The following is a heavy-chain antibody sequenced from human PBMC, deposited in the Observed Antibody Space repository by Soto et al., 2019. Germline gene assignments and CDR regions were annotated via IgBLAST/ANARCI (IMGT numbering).Heavy chain of an antibody. J-gene: IGHJ4*02. CDR2: ISSSSSYI. V-gene: IGHV3-21*01. Sequence: EVQLVESGGGLVKPGGSLRLSCAASGFTFSSYSMNWVRQAPGKGLEWVSSISSSSSYIYYADSVKGRFTISRDNAKNSLYLQMNSLRAEDTAVYYCASHYNYDILTGSIIGGGYWGQGTLVTVSS. CDR1: GFTFSSYS. D-gene: IGHD3-9*01. CDR3: ASHYNYDILTGSIIGGGY.